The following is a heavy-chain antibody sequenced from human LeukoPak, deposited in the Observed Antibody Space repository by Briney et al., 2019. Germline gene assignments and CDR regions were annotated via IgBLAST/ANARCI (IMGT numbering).Heavy chain of an antibody. CDR2: IYTGGST. J-gene: IGHJ4*02. CDR3: ARALQLWSPFDY. Sequence: RGSLRLSCAASGFTVSSNYMSWVRQAPGKGLEWVSVIYTGGSTYYADSVKGRFTISRDNSKNTLYLQMNSLRAEDTAVYYCARALQLWSPFDYWGQGTLVTVSS. CDR1: GFTVSSNY. D-gene: IGHD5-18*01. V-gene: IGHV3-66*01.